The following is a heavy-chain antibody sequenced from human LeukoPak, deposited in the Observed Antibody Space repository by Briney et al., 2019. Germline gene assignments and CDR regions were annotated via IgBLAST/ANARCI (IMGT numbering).Heavy chain of an antibody. Sequence: PSETLSLTCTVSGGSISSYYWSWIRQPPGKGLEWIGYIYHTGSTNYNPSLKSRVTISVDTSKNQFSLKLSSVTAADTAVYYCAGSSSYDYWGQGTLVTVSS. V-gene: IGHV4-59*01. D-gene: IGHD2-15*01. CDR3: AGSSSYDY. J-gene: IGHJ4*02. CDR1: GGSISSYY. CDR2: IYHTGST.